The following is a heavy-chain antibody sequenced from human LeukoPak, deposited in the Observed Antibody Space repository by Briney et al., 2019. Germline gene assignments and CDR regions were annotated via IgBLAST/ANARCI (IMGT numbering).Heavy chain of an antibody. D-gene: IGHD5-24*01. V-gene: IGHV4-34*01. CDR3: ASRDGYNWSY. J-gene: IGHJ4*02. CDR2: INHSGST. Sequence: PSETLSLTCAVYGGSFSGYYWSWIRQPPGKGLEWIGEINHSGSTNYNPSLKSRVTISVDTSKNQFSLKLSPVTAADTAVYYCASRDGYNWSYWGQGTLVTVSS. CDR1: GGSFSGYY.